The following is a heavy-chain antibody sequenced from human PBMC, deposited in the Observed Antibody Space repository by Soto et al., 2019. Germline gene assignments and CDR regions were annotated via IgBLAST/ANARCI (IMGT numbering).Heavy chain of an antibody. CDR2: ISAYNGNT. CDR3: ARGGRVEMATRPTEHFDY. V-gene: IGHV1-18*04. CDR1: GYTFTSYG. J-gene: IGHJ4*02. Sequence: ASVKVSCKASGYTFTSYGISWVRQAPGQGLEWMGWISAYNGNTNYAQKLQGRVTMTTDTSTSTAYMELRSLRSDDTAVYYCARGGRVEMATRPTEHFDYWGQGTLVTVYS. D-gene: IGHD5-12*01.